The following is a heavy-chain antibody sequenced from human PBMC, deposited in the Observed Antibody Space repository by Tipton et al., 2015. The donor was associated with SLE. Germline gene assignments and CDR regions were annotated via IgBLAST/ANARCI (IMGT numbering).Heavy chain of an antibody. D-gene: IGHD6-13*01. CDR3: ARGAGIAAADNYFDY. CDR1: GDSVSSKSAA. Sequence: GLVKPSQTLSLTCAISGDSVSSKSAAWNWIRQSPSRGLEWLGRTYYRSKWYNEYAESVKSRITINPDTSKNQFSLHVNSVTPEDTAVYYCARGAGIAAADNYFDYWGQGTLVTVSS. J-gene: IGHJ4*02. V-gene: IGHV6-1*01. CDR2: TYYRSKWYN.